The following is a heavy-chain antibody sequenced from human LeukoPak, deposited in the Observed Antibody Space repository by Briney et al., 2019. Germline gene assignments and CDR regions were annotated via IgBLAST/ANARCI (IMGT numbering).Heavy chain of an antibody. J-gene: IGHJ6*02. V-gene: IGHV3-23*01. D-gene: IGHD2-2*01. CDR3: AKESYCSSTSCLDYYYGMDV. Sequence: GGSLRLSCAASGFTFSSYAMSWVRQAPGKGLEWVSAISGSGGSTYYADSVRGRFTISRDNSKNTLYLQMNSLRAEDTAVYYCAKESYCSSTSCLDYYYGMDVWGQGTTVTVSS. CDR2: ISGSGGST. CDR1: GFTFSSYA.